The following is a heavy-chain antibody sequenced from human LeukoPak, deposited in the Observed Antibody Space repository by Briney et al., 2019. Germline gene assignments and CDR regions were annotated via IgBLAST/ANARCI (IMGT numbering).Heavy chain of an antibody. CDR3: ARDEGHPLLSGYDHFGY. CDR2: ISAYNGNT. Sequence: ASVKVSCKASGYTFTSYGISWVRQAPGQGLEWMGWISAYNGNTNYAQKLQGRVTMTTDTSTSTAYMELRSLRSDDTAVYYCARDEGHPLLSGYDHFGYWGQGTLVTVSS. CDR1: GYTFTSYG. V-gene: IGHV1-18*01. D-gene: IGHD5-12*01. J-gene: IGHJ4*02.